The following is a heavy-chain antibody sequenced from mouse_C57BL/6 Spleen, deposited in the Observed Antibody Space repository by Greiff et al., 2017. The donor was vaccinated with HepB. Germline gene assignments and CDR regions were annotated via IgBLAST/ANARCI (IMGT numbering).Heavy chain of an antibody. Sequence: DVQLVESGGGLVKPGGSLKLSCAASGFTFSSYAMSWVRQTPEKRLEWVATISDGGSYTYYPDNVKGRFTISRDNAKNNLYLQMSHLKSEDTAMYYCARDKDVYYFDYWGQGTTLTVSS. CDR2: ISDGGSYT. V-gene: IGHV5-4*01. CDR1: GFTFSSYA. CDR3: ARDKDVYYFDY. J-gene: IGHJ2*01.